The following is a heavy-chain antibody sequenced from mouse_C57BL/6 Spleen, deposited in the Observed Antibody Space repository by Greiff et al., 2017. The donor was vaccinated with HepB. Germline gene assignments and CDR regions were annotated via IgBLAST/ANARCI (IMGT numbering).Heavy chain of an antibody. CDR2: IYPGSGNT. V-gene: IGHV1-76*01. CDR1: GYTFTDYY. J-gene: IGHJ3*01. CDR3: ATYEFAY. Sequence: QVQLKESGAELVRPGASVKLSCKASGYTFTDYYINWVKQRPGQGLEWIARIYPGSGNTYYNEKFKGKATLTAEKSSSTAYMQLSSLTSEDSAVYFCATYEFAYWGQGTLVTVSA. D-gene: IGHD1-1*01.